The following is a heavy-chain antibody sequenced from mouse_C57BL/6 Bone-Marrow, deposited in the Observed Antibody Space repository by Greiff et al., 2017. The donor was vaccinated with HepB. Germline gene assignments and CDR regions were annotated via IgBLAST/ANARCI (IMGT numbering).Heavy chain of an antibody. J-gene: IGHJ2*01. CDR3: ARNHPYYYGSSYFDY. CDR2: IWTGGGT. CDR1: GFSLTSYA. D-gene: IGHD1-1*01. Sequence: QVQLQESGPGLVAPSQSLSITCTVSGFSLTSYAISWVRQPPGKGLEWLGVIWTGGGTNYNSALKSRLSISKDNSKSQVFLKMNSLQTDDTARYYCARNHPYYYGSSYFDYWGQGTTLTVSS. V-gene: IGHV2-9-1*01.